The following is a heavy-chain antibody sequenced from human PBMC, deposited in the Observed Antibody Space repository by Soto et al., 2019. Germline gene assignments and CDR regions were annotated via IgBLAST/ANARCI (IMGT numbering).Heavy chain of an antibody. Sequence: SETLSLTCTVSGGSISSYYWSWIRQPPGKGLEWIGYIYYSGSTNYNPSLKSRVTISVDTSKNQFSLKLSSVTAADTAVYYCARRLRWGSGMDAWGQGTTVTVSS. D-gene: IGHD4-17*01. CDR1: GGSISSYY. J-gene: IGHJ6*02. CDR3: ARRLRWGSGMDA. V-gene: IGHV4-59*01. CDR2: IYYSGST.